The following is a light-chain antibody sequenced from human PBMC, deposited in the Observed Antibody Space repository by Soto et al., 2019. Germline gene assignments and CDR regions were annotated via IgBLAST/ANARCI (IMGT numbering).Light chain of an antibody. CDR1: QSVSSN. CDR2: AAS. Sequence: EIVMTQSPATLSVSPGETATLSCRASQSVSSNLAWYQQKPGQAPRLLIYAASTRATGIPARFSGSGSGTEFTLTISSLQSEDFAVYSGQQYNNWPKTFGQGTKVEIK. V-gene: IGKV3-15*01. J-gene: IGKJ1*01. CDR3: QQYNNWPKT.